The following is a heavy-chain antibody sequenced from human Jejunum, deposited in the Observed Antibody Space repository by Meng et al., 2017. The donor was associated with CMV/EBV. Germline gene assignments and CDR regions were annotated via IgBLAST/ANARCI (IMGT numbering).Heavy chain of an antibody. CDR1: GFTFSDYG. CDR2: ISYKGDNK. CDR3: TKDQVLL. Sequence: QEELVESGGGVVQPGGALRLSFTPSGFTFSDYGMHWIRQAPGKGLEWVAFISYKGDNKYYADSVRGRFTISRDNSKNTLDLQMNSLRTEDTAVYYCTKDQVLLWGQGTLVTVSS. D-gene: IGHD3-10*01. J-gene: IGHJ4*02. V-gene: IGHV3-30*02.